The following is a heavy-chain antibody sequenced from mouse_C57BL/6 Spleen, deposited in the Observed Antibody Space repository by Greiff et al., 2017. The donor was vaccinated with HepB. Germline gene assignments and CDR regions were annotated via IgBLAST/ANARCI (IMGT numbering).Heavy chain of an antibody. V-gene: IGHV1-15*01. CDR3: TRGELRLPHFDY. Sequence: QVQLKESGAELVRPGASVTLSCKASGYTFTDYEMHWVKQTPVHGLEWIGAIDPETGGTAYNQKFKGKAILTADKSSSTAYMELRSLTSEDSAVYYCTRGELRLPHFDYWGQGTTLTVSS. CDR2: IDPETGGT. J-gene: IGHJ2*01. D-gene: IGHD3-2*02. CDR1: GYTFTDYE.